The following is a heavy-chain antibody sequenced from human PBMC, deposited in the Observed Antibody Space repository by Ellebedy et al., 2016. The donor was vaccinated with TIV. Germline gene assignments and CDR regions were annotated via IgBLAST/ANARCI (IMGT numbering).Heavy chain of an antibody. Sequence: SETLSLXXTVSGGSISSGGYYWSWIRQHPGKGLEWIGYIYYSGSTYYNPSLKSRVTISVDTSKNQFSLKLSSVTAADTAVYYCARDPDYDFWSGYYHDAFDIWGQGTMVTVSS. D-gene: IGHD3-3*01. V-gene: IGHV4-31*03. CDR3: ARDPDYDFWSGYYHDAFDI. CDR2: IYYSGST. J-gene: IGHJ3*02. CDR1: GGSISSGGYY.